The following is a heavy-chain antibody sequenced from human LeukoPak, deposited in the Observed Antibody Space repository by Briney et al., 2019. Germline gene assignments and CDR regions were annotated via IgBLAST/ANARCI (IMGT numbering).Heavy chain of an antibody. CDR1: GFTVTNKY. D-gene: IGHD3-22*01. J-gene: IGHJ2*01. Sequence: AGSLRLSYAASGFTVTNKYMSWVRQAPGNWLEWVSVINSGGSTYYADSVKGRFTISRDNSKNTVDLQMNSLRAEDTAVYFCARSQGGTMSLRHFDLWGRGTLVTVSS. CDR2: INSGGST. CDR3: ARSQGGTMSLRHFDL. V-gene: IGHV3-66*01.